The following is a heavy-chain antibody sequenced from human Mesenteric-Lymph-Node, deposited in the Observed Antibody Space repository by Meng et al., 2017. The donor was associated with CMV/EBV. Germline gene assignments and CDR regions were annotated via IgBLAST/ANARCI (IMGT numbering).Heavy chain of an antibody. CDR3: ARHVVVVGYYYGLDV. CDR1: GFTVSSNY. V-gene: IGHV3-66*02. D-gene: IGHD2-21*01. CDR2: IYSDGNT. J-gene: IGHJ6*02. Sequence: GESLKISCAASGFTVSSNYMSWVRQAPGKGLEWVSLIYSDGNTYYADSVKGRFTISRDNSKNTLYVQMNSLRAEDTAVYYCARHVVVVGYYYGLDVWGQGTTVTVS.